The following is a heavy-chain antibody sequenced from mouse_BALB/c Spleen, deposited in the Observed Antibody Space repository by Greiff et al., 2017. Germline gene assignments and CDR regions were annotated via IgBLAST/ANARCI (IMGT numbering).Heavy chain of an antibody. J-gene: IGHJ3*01. Sequence: EVKLVESGGGLVKPGGSLKLSCAASGFAFSSYDMSWVRQTPEKRLEWVASISSGGGSTYYPDTVKGRFTISRDNAKNTLYLQMSSLKSEDTAMYYCARRDYGDFAYWGQGTLVTVSA. V-gene: IGHV5-12-1*01. CDR3: ARRDYGDFAY. CDR1: GFAFSSYD. CDR2: ISSGGGST. D-gene: IGHD2-4*01.